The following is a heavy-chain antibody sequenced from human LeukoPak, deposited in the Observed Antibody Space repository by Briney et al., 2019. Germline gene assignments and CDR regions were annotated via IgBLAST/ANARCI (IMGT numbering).Heavy chain of an antibody. D-gene: IGHD2-21*02. CDR1: GYTFTSYY. J-gene: IGHJ4*02. CDR3: ASALAYCGGDCPRGAFDY. V-gene: IGHV1-46*01. Sequence: ASVKVSCKASGYTFTSYYMHWVRQAPGQGLEWMGIINPSGGSTSYAQKFQGRVTMTRDTSTSTVYMELSSLRSEDTAVYYCASALAYCGGDCPRGAFDYWGQGTLVTVSS. CDR2: INPSGGST.